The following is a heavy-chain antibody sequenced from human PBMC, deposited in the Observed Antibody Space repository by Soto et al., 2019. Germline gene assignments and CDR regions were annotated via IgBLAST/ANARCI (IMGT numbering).Heavy chain of an antibody. J-gene: IGHJ6*02. CDR2: IIPIFGTA. Sequence: SVKVSCKASGGTFSSYAVSWVRQAPGQGLEWMGGIIPIFGTANYAQKFQGRVTITADESTSTAYMELSSLRSEDTAVYYCARDWWFGELLPGINYYYYYGMDVWGQGTTVTVSS. V-gene: IGHV1-69*13. D-gene: IGHD3-10*01. CDR1: GGTFSSYA. CDR3: ARDWWFGELLPGINYYYYYGMDV.